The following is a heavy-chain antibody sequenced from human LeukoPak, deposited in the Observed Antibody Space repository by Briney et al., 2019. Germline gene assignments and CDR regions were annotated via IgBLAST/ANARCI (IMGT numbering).Heavy chain of an antibody. V-gene: IGHV4-34*01. D-gene: IGHD3-22*01. CDR1: GGSFSDYS. J-gene: IGHJ3*01. Sequence: SETLSLTCAVYGGSFSDYSWSWIRQPPGKGLEWIGEINHSGSANYNPSLKSRVTISVDTSKNQFSLKLSSVTAADTAVYYCARATGYYYGVFDLWGQGTVVTVSS. CDR2: INHSGSA. CDR3: ARATGYYYGVFDL.